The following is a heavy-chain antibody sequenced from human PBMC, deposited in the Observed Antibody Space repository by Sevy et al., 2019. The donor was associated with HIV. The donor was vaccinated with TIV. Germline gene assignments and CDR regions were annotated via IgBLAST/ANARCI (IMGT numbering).Heavy chain of an antibody. V-gene: IGHV3-7*03. J-gene: IGHJ4*02. Sequence: GGSLRLSCVASGFTFTDHWMAWLRQAPGKGLEWVANIKPDGSEIYYVASVKGRFTISRDNAKRSLYLQMNSLRAEDTALYYCARIAAAGLPFDYWGQGTLVTVSS. D-gene: IGHD6-13*01. CDR2: IKPDGSEI. CDR1: GFTFTDHW. CDR3: ARIAAAGLPFDY.